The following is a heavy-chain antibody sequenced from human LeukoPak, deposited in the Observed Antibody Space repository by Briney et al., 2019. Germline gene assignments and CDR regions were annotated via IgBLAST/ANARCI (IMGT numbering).Heavy chain of an antibody. D-gene: IGHD2-2*02. J-gene: IGHJ6*02. CDR2: IYTSGST. V-gene: IGHV4-4*07. CDR1: GGSISSYY. CDR3: ARGKLGYCSSTSCYRSYYYYGMDV. Sequence: SETLSLTCTVSGGSISSYYWSWIRQPAGKGLEWIGRIYTSGSTNYNPSLKSRVTMSVDTSKNQFSLKLSSVTAADTAVYYCARGKLGYCSSTSCYRSYYYYGMDVWGQGTTVTVSS.